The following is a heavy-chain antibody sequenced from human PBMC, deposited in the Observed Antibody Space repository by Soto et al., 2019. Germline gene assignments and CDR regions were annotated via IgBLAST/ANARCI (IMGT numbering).Heavy chain of an antibody. Sequence: QVQLVESGGGVVQPGRSLRLSCAASGFTFSSYGMHWVRQAPGKGLEWVAVIWYDGSNKYYADSVKGRFTISRDNSKNTLYLQMNSLRAEDTAVYYCARDRGYDILTGPNWFDPWGQGTLVTVSS. J-gene: IGHJ5*02. D-gene: IGHD3-9*01. CDR3: ARDRGYDILTGPNWFDP. CDR1: GFTFSSYG. V-gene: IGHV3-33*01. CDR2: IWYDGSNK.